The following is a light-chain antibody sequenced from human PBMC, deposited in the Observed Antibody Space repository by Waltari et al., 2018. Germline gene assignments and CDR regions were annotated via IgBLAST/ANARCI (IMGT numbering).Light chain of an antibody. V-gene: IGLV2-14*03. J-gene: IGLJ2*01. CDR2: DVS. CDR1: SSAVGDYNY. CDR3: NSYTSNSTLEV. Sequence: QSALTQPASVSGPPGQSITISCTGTSSAVGDYNYVSWYQQHTDKAPKLMIYDVSNRPSGVSNRFSGSKSGNTASLTISGLQAEDEADYYCNSYTSNSTLEVFGGGTKLTVL.